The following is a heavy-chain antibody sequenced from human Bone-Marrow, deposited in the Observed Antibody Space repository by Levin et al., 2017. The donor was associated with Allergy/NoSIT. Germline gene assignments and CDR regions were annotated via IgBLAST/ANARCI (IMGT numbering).Heavy chain of an antibody. CDR1: GFVFSTYA. Sequence: QAGGSLRLSCAASGFVFSTYAMGWVRQTPGKGLEWVATMSGSGAYIYYADSVKGRFSISRDNAKNMFFLDMTSLRSEDTAVYFCVKDRAAAVSLFDAWGLGTRVTVSS. CDR2: MSGSGAYI. CDR3: VKDRAAAVSLFDA. V-gene: IGHV3-23*01. J-gene: IGHJ3*01.